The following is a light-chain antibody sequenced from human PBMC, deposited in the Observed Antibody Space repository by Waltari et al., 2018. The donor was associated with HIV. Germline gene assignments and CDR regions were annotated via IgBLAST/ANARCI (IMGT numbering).Light chain of an antibody. Sequence: QSALTQPRSVSGSPGQSVTISCTGTSNDVGGYQYVSWDQQHPGQAPKLIIFDVTQRPSGVPDRCSGAKSGNTASLTISGLQAEDEADFYCCSYAGSYSWVFGGGTKVAVL. CDR2: DVT. CDR1: SNDVGGYQY. V-gene: IGLV2-11*01. J-gene: IGLJ3*02. CDR3: CSYAGSYSWV.